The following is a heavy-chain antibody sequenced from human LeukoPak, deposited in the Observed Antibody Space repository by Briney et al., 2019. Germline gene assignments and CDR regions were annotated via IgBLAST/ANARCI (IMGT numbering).Heavy chain of an antibody. CDR2: IYYSGST. D-gene: IGHD3-22*01. Sequence: SETLSLTCTVSGGSISSYYWSWIRQPPGKGLEWIGYIYYSGSTNYNPSLKSRVIILVDTSKNQFSLRLSSVTAADTAVYYCARGIYSSGYYYYFDYWGQGTLVTVSS. J-gene: IGHJ4*02. V-gene: IGHV4-59*01. CDR1: GGSISSYY. CDR3: ARGIYSSGYYYYFDY.